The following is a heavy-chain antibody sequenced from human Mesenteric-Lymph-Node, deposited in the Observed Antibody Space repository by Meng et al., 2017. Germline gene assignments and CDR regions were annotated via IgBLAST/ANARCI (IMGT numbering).Heavy chain of an antibody. CDR3: AAGLVYMLGGADDAFDI. J-gene: IGHJ3*02. CDR2: IYTSGST. V-gene: IGHV4-61*02. D-gene: IGHD3-10*02. CDR1: GGSISSGSYY. Sequence: SETLSLTCTVSGGSISSGSYYWSWIRQPAGKGLEWIGRIYTSGSTNYNPSLKSRVTISVDTSKNQFSLKLSSVTAADTAVYYCAAGLVYMLGGADDAFDIWGQGTMVTDSS.